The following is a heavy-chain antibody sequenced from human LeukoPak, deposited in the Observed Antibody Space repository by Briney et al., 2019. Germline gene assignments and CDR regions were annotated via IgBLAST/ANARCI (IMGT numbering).Heavy chain of an antibody. CDR2: IYYSGST. V-gene: IGHV4-59*08. CDR3: ARRYSSSWHDY. J-gene: IGHJ4*02. Sequence: KPSETLSLTCTVSGGSISSYYWSWIRQPPGKGLEWIGYIYYSGSTNYNPSLKSRVTISVDTSKNQFSLKLSSVTAADTAVYYCARRYSSSWHDYWGQGTLVTVSS. D-gene: IGHD6-13*01. CDR1: GGSISSYY.